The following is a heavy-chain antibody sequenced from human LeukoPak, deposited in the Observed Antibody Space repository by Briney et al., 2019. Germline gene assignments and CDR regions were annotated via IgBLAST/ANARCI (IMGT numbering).Heavy chain of an antibody. CDR1: GFTFSTYS. Sequence: GGSLRLSCKASGFTFSTYSMNWVRQAPGKRLEWVSYIRSSGSPRYYADSVKGRFTISRDDAKSSLYLQMDNLRDEDTAVYYCVRDPDALDFWFQGTLVIVAP. J-gene: IGHJ4*02. CDR2: IRSSGSPR. CDR3: VRDPDALDF. V-gene: IGHV3-48*02.